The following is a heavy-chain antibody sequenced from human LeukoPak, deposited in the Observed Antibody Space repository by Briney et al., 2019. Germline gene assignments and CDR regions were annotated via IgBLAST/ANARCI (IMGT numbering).Heavy chain of an antibody. CDR2: IYSGGST. CDR3: ARGTFEYSSSVYFDY. Sequence: GGSLRLSCAASGFTVSSNYMSWVRQAPGKGLEWVSVIYSGGSTYYADPVKGRFTISRDNSKNTLYLQMNSLRAEDTAVYYCARGTFEYSSSVYFDYWGQGTLVTVSS. V-gene: IGHV3-66*01. J-gene: IGHJ4*02. CDR1: GFTVSSNY. D-gene: IGHD6-6*01.